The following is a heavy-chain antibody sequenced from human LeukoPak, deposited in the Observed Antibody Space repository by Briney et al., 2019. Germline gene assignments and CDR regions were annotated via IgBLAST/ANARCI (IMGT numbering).Heavy chain of an antibody. CDR2: INPSGGST. CDR3: ARGPRGGWYPRYYNYGMDV. Sequence: ASVKVSCKASGYTFTSYYMHWVRQAPGQGLEWMGIINPSGGSTSYAQKFQGRVTMTRDTSTSTVYMELSSLRSEDTAVYYCARGPRGGWYPRYYNYGMDVWGQGTTVTVSS. V-gene: IGHV1-46*01. J-gene: IGHJ6*02. CDR1: GYTFTSYY. D-gene: IGHD6-19*01.